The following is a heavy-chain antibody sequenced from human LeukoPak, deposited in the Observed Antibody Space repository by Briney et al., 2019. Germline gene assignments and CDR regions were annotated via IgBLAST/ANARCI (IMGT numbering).Heavy chain of an antibody. CDR2: ISTYNGNT. J-gene: IGHJ5*02. CDR3: ARGALHITMIVVVIENWFDP. V-gene: IGHV1-18*01. Sequence: ASVKVSCKTSGYTFTNYGITWVRQAPGQGLEWMGWISTYNGNTKYEQKLQGRVTMMTDTSTSTAYMELRSLRSDDTAVYYCARGALHITMIVVVIENWFDPWGQGSLVTVSS. D-gene: IGHD3-22*01. CDR1: GYTFTNYG.